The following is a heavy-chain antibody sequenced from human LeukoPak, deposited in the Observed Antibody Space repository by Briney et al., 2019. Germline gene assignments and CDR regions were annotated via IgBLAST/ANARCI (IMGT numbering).Heavy chain of an antibody. V-gene: IGHV4-38-2*02. CDR1: GYSISSGYY. Sequence: PSETLSLTCTVSGYSISSGYYWGWIRQPPGKGLEWIGSIYHSGSTYYNPSLKSRVTISVDTSKNQFSLKLSSVTAADTAVYYCARHRTVADKTRPLGHFDYWGQGTLVTVSS. D-gene: IGHD1-14*01. CDR3: ARHRTVADKTRPLGHFDY. CDR2: IYHSGST. J-gene: IGHJ4*02.